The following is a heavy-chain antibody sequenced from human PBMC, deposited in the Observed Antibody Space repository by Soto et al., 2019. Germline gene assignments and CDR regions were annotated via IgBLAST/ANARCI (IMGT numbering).Heavy chain of an antibody. CDR3: ARDVGCRGGTCSSKYYYGMDV. Sequence: QVQLVQSGAEVKKPGASVKVSCKASGYTFTNNYLHWVRQAPGQGLEWMGIINPSSGTRTYAQNFQGRVTMTRDTSTSTVYMELSSLRSDDTAVYYCARDVGCRGGTCSSKYYYGMDVWGQGTTVTVSS. V-gene: IGHV1-46*01. D-gene: IGHD2-15*01. CDR1: GYTFTNNY. J-gene: IGHJ6*02. CDR2: INPSSGTR.